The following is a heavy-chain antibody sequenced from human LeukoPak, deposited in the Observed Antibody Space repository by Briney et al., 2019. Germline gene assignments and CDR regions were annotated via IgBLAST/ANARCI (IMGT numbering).Heavy chain of an antibody. CDR3: ARGANNWNYVDY. V-gene: IGHV4-59*01. Sequence: PSETLSLTCTVSGVSISSYYWSWIRQPPGKGLEWIAYMYDSESTNYNPSLKTRVTMSVDASKNQFSLKLSSVTAADTAVYYCARGANNWNYVDYWGQGTLVTVSS. D-gene: IGHD1-20*01. J-gene: IGHJ4*02. CDR2: MYDSEST. CDR1: GVSISSYY.